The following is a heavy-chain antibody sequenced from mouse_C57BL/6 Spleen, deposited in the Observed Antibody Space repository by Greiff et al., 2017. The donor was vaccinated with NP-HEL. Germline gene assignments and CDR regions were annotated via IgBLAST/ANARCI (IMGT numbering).Heavy chain of an antibody. J-gene: IGHJ2*01. CDR1: GYTFTDYE. Sequence: VQLQQSGAELVRPGASVTLSCKASGYTFTDYEMHWVKQTPVHGLEWIGAIDPETGGTAYNQKFKGKAILSADKSSSTAYMELRSLTSADSAVSCSTLFVTTVVATGFDYWGHGATLSVSS. D-gene: IGHD1-1*01. CDR2: IDPETGGT. CDR3: TLFVTTVVATGFDY. V-gene: IGHV1-15*01.